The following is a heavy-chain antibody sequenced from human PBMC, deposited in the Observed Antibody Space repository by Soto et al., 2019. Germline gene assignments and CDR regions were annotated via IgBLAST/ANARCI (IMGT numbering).Heavy chain of an antibody. D-gene: IGHD6-19*01. V-gene: IGHV3-23*01. CDR3: ATGYSSGWYSDY. J-gene: IGHJ4*02. Sequence: PGGSLRLSCAASGFTFSSYAMHWVRQAPGKGLEWVSAICGGGGSKYYADSVKGRFTISRDNSKNTLYLQMNSLRAEDTAVYYCATGYSSGWYSDYWGQGTLVTVSS. CDR2: ICGGGGSK. CDR1: GFTFSSYA.